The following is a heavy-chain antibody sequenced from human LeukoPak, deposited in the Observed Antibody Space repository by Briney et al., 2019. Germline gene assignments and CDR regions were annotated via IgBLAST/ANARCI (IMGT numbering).Heavy chain of an antibody. J-gene: IGHJ4*02. CDR2: ISYDGSNK. Sequence: GESLRLSCTASGFTFSNYVMSWVRQAPGKGLEWVAVISYDGSNKYYADSVKGRFTISRDNSKNTLYLQMNSLRAEDTAVYYCARGGSEQWLQYHFDYWGQGTLVTVSS. CDR1: GFTFSNYV. CDR3: ARGGSEQWLQYHFDY. D-gene: IGHD6-19*01. V-gene: IGHV3-30*03.